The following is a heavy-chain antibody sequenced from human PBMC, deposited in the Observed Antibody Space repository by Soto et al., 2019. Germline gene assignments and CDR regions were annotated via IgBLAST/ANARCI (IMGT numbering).Heavy chain of an antibody. D-gene: IGHD3-3*01. CDR1: GYTFTAYY. CDR3: ARTPYYDFWSGYSFDY. V-gene: IGHV1-2*04. J-gene: IGHJ4*02. Sequence: QVQLVQSGAAVKKPGASVKVSCKASGYTFTAYYLNWVRQAPGHGLEWLGWIDPNSGATKYAQNFEGWVTMTRDTSINTAYLDLSRLKNDDTAVYYCARTPYYDFWSGYSFDYWGQGTLVSVPS. CDR2: IDPNSGAT.